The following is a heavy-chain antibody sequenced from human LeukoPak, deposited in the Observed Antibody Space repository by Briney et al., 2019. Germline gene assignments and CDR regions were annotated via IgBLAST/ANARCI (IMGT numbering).Heavy chain of an antibody. CDR2: TVGIGPDT. V-gene: IGHV3-23*01. CDR1: GFTFTNYA. D-gene: IGHD2-2*01. CDR3: AKDAAPMQTNLFDY. Sequence: TGGSLRLSCAASGFTFTNYAMTWVRQAPGKGLEWVAATVGIGPDTYHADSVKGRFTISRDNSKNILYLQMNSLRVEDTAVYYCAKDAAPMQTNLFDYWGQGTLVTVSS. J-gene: IGHJ4*02.